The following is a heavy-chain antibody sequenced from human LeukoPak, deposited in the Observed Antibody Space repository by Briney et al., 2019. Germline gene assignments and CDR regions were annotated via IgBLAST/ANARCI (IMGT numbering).Heavy chain of an antibody. Sequence: ASVKVSCKASGYAFTSYAMHWVRQAPGQRLEWIGWINAGNGNTKYSQKFQGRVTITRDTSTSTVYMELSSLRSEDTAVYYCARNLGGGSSGYYYGDYYYGMDVWGQGTTVTVSS. CDR3: ARNLGGGSSGYYYGDYYYGMDV. CDR2: INAGNGNT. V-gene: IGHV1-3*01. D-gene: IGHD3-22*01. CDR1: GYAFTSYA. J-gene: IGHJ6*02.